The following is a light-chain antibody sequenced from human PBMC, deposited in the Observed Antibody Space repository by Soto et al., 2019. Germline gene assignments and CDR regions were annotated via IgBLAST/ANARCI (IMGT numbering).Light chain of an antibody. Sequence: EIVLTQSPGTLSLSPGERATLSCRADRSVSDTLLTWFQQKPGLAPRLLIFGTSNRAPGIPDRFSGSGSGTDFTLTISRLEPDDFAVYYCQHYGDSSWTFGQGTKVEIK. CDR1: RSVSDTL. CDR2: GTS. J-gene: IGKJ1*01. CDR3: QHYGDSSWT. V-gene: IGKV3-20*01.